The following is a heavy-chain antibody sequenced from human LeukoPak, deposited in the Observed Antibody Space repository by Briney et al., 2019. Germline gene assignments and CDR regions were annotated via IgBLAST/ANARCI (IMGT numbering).Heavy chain of an antibody. V-gene: IGHV4-59*12. J-gene: IGHJ1*01. CDR1: GGSISSYY. D-gene: IGHD6-19*01. CDR3: ARASAVAGTRYFQH. CDR2: IYYSGST. Sequence: ASETLSLTCTVSGGSISSYYWNWIRQPPGKGLEWIGYIYYSGSTNYNPSLKSRVTISVDTSKNQFSLKLGSVTAADTAVYYCARASAVAGTRYFQHWGQGTLVTVSS.